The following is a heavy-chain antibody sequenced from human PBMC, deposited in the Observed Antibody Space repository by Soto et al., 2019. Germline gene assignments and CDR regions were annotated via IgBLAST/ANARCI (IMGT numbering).Heavy chain of an antibody. D-gene: IGHD2-2*02. J-gene: IGHJ5*02. CDR3: AKDPDPKYCTTTTCCTT. CDR1: GFTFSSYA. CDR2: ITGGGGNT. Sequence: PGGSLILSCAASGFTFSSYAMSWVRQAPGKGLEWVSVITGGGGNTHYADSVKGRFTISRDLSKNTLYLQMNSLRAEDTAVYYCAKDPDPKYCTTTTCCTTWGLGTLVTGSS. V-gene: IGHV3-23*01.